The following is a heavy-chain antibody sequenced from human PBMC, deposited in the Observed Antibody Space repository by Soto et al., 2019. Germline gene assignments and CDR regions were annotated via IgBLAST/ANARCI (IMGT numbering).Heavy chain of an antibody. CDR3: ARHTGGATIVDY. D-gene: IGHD1-26*01. CDR2: IYYSGST. V-gene: IGHV4-59*08. Sequence: QVQLQEAGPGLVKPSETLSLTCTVSGGSISSYYWSWIRQPPGKGLEWIGYIYYSGSTNYNPSLKSRLTIPVDTSKNQFSLTLSSVTAADTAVYYCARHTGGATIVDYWGQGTLVTVSS. CDR1: GGSISSYY. J-gene: IGHJ4*02.